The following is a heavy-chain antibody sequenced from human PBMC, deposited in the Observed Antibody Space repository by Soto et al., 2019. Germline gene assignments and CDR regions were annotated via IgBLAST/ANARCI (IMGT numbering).Heavy chain of an antibody. Sequence: ASVKVSCKASGYTFTSYGISWVRQAPGQGLEWMGWISAYNGNTNYAQKLQGRVTMTTDTSTSTAYMEVRSLRSDDTAVYYCALTELPYYYYGMNVWGQGTTVTVSS. J-gene: IGHJ6*02. V-gene: IGHV1-18*01. CDR1: GYTFTSYG. CDR2: ISAYNGNT. CDR3: ALTELPYYYYGMNV. D-gene: IGHD1-1*01.